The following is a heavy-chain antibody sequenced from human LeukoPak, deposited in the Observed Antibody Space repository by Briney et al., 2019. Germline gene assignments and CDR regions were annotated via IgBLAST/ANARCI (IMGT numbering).Heavy chain of an antibody. CDR1: GFTFSSYA. V-gene: IGHV3-23*01. CDR2: ISGSGDNT. CDR3: ARNPHVSGYFDY. Sequence: PGGSLRLSCAASGFTFSSYAMSWVRQAPGKGLEWVSAISGSGDNTFYADSVKGRFTISRDNAKNTLYLQMNSLRDEDTAVYYCARNPHVSGYFDYWGQGTLVTVSS. D-gene: IGHD3-10*01. J-gene: IGHJ4*02.